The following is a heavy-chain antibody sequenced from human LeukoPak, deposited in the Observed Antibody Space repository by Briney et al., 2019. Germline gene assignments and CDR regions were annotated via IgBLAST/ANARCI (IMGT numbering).Heavy chain of an antibody. CDR1: GYTFTDYY. V-gene: IGHV1-46*01. D-gene: IGHD2-21*02. CDR3: ARDREVTSYYFDY. CDR2: IDPSGGST. J-gene: IGHJ4*02. Sequence: GASVKVSCKASGYTFTDYYIHWVRQAPGQGLEWMGIIDPSGGSTIYAQKFQGRLTMTRDTSTSTVYMELSSLKSEDTAVYSCARDREVTSYYFDYWGQGTLVTVSS.